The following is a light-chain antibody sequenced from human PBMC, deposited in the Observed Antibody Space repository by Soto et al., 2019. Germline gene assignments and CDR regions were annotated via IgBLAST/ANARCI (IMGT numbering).Light chain of an antibody. J-gene: IGKJ5*01. V-gene: IGKV3-11*01. CDR3: QQRSNWPIT. CDR1: QSVSSY. Sequence: EIVMTQSPATLSVSPGGRATLSCRAGQSVSSYLAWYQQKPGQAPRLLIYDASNRATGIPARFSGSGSGTDFTLTISSLEPEDFAVYYCQQRSNWPITFGQGTRLEIK. CDR2: DAS.